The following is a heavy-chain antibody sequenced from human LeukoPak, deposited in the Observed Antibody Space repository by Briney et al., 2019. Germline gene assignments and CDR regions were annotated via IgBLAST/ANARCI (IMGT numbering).Heavy chain of an antibody. CDR2: IYSGGST. J-gene: IGHJ4*02. CDR1: GFTVSSYY. V-gene: IGHV3-53*01. CDR3: ARGAQAAGPYY. Sequence: PGGPLTLPCTPSGFTVSSYYKSGVRQAPGKGLEWVSVIYSGGSTYYADSVKGRFTISRDNSKDTLSLQMNSLRAEDTAVYYCARGAQAAGPYYWGQGTLVTVSS. D-gene: IGHD6-13*01.